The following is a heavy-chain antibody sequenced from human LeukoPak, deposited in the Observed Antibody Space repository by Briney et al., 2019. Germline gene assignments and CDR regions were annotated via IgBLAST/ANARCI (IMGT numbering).Heavy chain of an antibody. CDR1: GFTFSSYA. J-gene: IGHJ4*02. V-gene: IGHV3-23*01. CDR3: AKHRSGIAASGSNY. D-gene: IGHD6-13*01. Sequence: GGSLRLSCAASGFTFSSYAMSWVRQAPGKGLEWVSVSVISGSGGGSGGSTYYADPVKGRFTISRDDSKNTLYLQMNNLRVEDTAVYYCAKHRSGIAASGSNYWGQGTLVSVSS. CDR2: ISGSGGGSGGST.